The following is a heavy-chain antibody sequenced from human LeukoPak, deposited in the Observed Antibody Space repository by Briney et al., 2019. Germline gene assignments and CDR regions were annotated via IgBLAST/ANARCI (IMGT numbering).Heavy chain of an antibody. Sequence: MPSETLSLTCTVSGGSVSRSSYYWGWIRQPPGKGLEWIGSIYHSGSTYYNPSLKSRVTISVDTSKNQFSLKLSSVTAADTAVYYCAGRTLGYFQHWGQGTLVTVSS. CDR3: AGRTLGYFQH. CDR1: GGSVSRSSYY. CDR2: IYHSGST. V-gene: IGHV4-39*07. J-gene: IGHJ1*01. D-gene: IGHD2-2*01.